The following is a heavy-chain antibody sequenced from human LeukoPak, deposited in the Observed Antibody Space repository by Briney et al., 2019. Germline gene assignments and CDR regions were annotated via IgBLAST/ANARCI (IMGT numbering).Heavy chain of an antibody. CDR3: ARDAHIVRGVNPLDY. Sequence: KPSETLSLTCTVSGGSISSSSYYWGWIRQPPGKGLEWIGSIYYSGSTYYNPSLKSRVTISVDTSKNQFSLKLSSVTAADTAVYYCARDAHIVRGVNPLDYWGQGTLVTVSS. CDR2: IYYSGST. D-gene: IGHD3-10*01. CDR1: GGSISSSSYY. V-gene: IGHV4-39*02. J-gene: IGHJ4*02.